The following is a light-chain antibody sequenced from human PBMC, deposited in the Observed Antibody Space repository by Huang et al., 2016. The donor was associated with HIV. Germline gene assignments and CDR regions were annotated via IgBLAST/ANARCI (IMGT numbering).Light chain of an antibody. J-gene: IGKJ1*01. CDR1: QSISSW. CDR3: QQYNSYPWT. CDR2: KAP. V-gene: IGKV1-5*03. Sequence: DIQMTQSPSTLSASVGDRVTITCRASQSISSWLAWYQQKPGKAPKLLIYKAPSLESGVPSRFSGSGSGPEFTLTISSLQPDDFATYYCQQYNSYPWTFGQGTKVEIK.